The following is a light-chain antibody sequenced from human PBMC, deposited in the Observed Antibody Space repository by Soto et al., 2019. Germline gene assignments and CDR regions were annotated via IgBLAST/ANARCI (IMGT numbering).Light chain of an antibody. V-gene: IGKV3-11*01. CDR2: DAS. J-gene: IGKJ5*01. Sequence: EIVLTQSPATLSLSPGERATLSCRASQSVGTFLAWYQQRPGQAPRLLIYDASDRATGIPARFSGSGSGTDFTLTISSLEPEDFAVYYCQQYGSSKITFGQGTRLEIK. CDR1: QSVGTF. CDR3: QQYGSSKIT.